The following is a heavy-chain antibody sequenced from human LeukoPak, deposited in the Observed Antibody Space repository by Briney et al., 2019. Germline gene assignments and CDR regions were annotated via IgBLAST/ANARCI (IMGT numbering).Heavy chain of an antibody. CDR2: IYYSGST. CDR1: GGSISSKSYY. V-gene: IGHV4-39*01. Sequence: SETLSLTCTVSGGSISSKSYYGGWIRQTPGTGLEWIGSIYYSGSTYYHSSLKSRVTISVDTSKNQFSLKLSSVTAADTAVYYCARQGWASFYYYGVDVWGQGTPVTVSS. J-gene: IGHJ6*02. D-gene: IGHD6-19*01. CDR3: ARQGWASFYYYGVDV.